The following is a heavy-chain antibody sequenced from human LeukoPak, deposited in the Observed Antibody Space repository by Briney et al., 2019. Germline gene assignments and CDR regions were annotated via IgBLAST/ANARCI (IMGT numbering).Heavy chain of an antibody. CDR2: IKPDGSEG. J-gene: IGHJ4*02. CDR1: GFTFSSSW. D-gene: IGHD3-10*01. Sequence: PRGSLRLSCAASGFTFSSSWMTWVRQAPGKGLEWVANIKPDGSEGSYVDSVKGRFTISRDNAKNSLFLQMISLRAEDTAVYYCARDRGYKSFDYWGQGALVTVSS. CDR3: ARDRGYKSFDY. V-gene: IGHV3-7*04.